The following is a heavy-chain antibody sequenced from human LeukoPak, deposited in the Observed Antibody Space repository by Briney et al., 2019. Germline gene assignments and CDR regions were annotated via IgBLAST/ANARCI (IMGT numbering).Heavy chain of an antibody. CDR3: AKLLLSRPKGEIVVAKDPFDY. V-gene: IGHV3-23*01. D-gene: IGHD3-22*01. CDR2: ISGSGGST. J-gene: IGHJ4*02. Sequence: PGGSLRLSCAASGFTFSSYAMSWVRQAPGKGLEWVSAISGSGGSTYYADSVKGRFTISRDNSKNTLYLQMNSLRAEDTAVYYCAKLLLSRPKGEIVVAKDPFDYWGQGTLVTVSS. CDR1: GFTFSSYA.